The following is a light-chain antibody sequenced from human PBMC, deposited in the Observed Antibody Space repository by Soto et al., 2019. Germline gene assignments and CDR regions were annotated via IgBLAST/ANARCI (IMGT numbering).Light chain of an antibody. CDR2: DNH. Sequence: QSVLTQPPSVSAAPGQRGTISCSGNSSNVGDNFVSWYQQPPEAAPKLLIYDNHKRPSGIPDRFSGSKSGTSATLGITGLQTGDEADYYCATWDGSLSVVVFGGGTKVTVL. CDR1: SSNVGDNF. V-gene: IGLV1-51*01. J-gene: IGLJ3*02. CDR3: ATWDGSLSVVV.